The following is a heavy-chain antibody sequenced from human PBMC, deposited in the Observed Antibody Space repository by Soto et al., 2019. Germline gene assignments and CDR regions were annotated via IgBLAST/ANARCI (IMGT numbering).Heavy chain of an antibody. CDR3: AREVLRDNDFWSGYYVGAFDI. CDR2: ICSSSSYI. V-gene: IGHV3-21*01. CDR1: GFTFSSYS. J-gene: IGHJ3*02. D-gene: IGHD3-3*01. Sequence: PGGALRNSCAGSGFTFSSYSLNWVRPAPGKGVEWVSSICSSSSYIYYADSVKGRFTISRDNAKNSLYLQMNSLRAEDTAVYYCAREVLRDNDFWSGYYVGAFDIWGQGTMVTVSS.